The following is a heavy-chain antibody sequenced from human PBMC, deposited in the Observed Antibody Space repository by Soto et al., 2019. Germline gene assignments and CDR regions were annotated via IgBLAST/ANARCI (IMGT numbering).Heavy chain of an antibody. Sequence: QVQLVQSGAEVKKPGSSVKVSCKASGGTFGSYAISWVRQAPGQGLEWMGGIIHITATANYAQKFQGRVTITADESTSTASMQLSSLRSEDTAVYYCARSQGSSTSLEIYYYYYYGMDVWGQGTTVTVSS. CDR2: IIHITATA. V-gene: IGHV1-69*01. CDR3: ARSQGSSTSLEIYYYYYYGMDV. J-gene: IGHJ6*02. D-gene: IGHD2-2*01. CDR1: GGTFGSYA.